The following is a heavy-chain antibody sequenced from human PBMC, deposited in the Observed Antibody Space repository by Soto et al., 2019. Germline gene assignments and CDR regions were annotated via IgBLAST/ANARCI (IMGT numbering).Heavy chain of an antibody. D-gene: IGHD4-4*01. CDR3: GRGMTTVTTIDY. Sequence: SETLSLTCTVSGGSISGHYWSWIRQPPGKGLEWIGYIYYSGSTNYNPSLKSRVTISIDTSKNQFSLKLSSVTAADTAVYYCGRGMTTVTTIDYGGRGTLVTVSS. CDR1: GGSISGHY. J-gene: IGHJ4*02. V-gene: IGHV4-59*11. CDR2: IYYSGST.